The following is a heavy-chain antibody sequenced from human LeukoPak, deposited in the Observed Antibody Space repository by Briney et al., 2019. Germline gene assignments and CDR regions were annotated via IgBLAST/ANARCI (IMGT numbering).Heavy chain of an antibody. CDR2: ISAYNGHT. Sequence: ASVKVSCKASGYTFSTYGINWVRQAPGQGLEWMGWISAYNGHTIYAQMLQGRVTMTTSTSTSTAYMELSSLRSEDTAVYYCARGSPYGSGSLDYWGQGTLATVSS. J-gene: IGHJ4*02. V-gene: IGHV1-18*01. CDR3: ARGSPYGSGSLDY. D-gene: IGHD3-10*01. CDR1: GYTFSTYG.